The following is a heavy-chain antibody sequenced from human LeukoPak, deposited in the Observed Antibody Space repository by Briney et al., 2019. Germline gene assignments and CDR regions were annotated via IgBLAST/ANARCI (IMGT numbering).Heavy chain of an antibody. CDR3: ARAMQLWSPFDY. Sequence: GGSLRLSCAASGLTFSSYAMSWVRQAPGKGLEWVSTISGSGGSIWYADSVKGRFTISRDNSKNTLYLQMNSLRAEDTAVYYCARAMQLWSPFDYWGQGTLVTVSS. V-gene: IGHV3-23*01. CDR2: ISGSGGSI. CDR1: GLTFSSYA. D-gene: IGHD5-18*01. J-gene: IGHJ4*02.